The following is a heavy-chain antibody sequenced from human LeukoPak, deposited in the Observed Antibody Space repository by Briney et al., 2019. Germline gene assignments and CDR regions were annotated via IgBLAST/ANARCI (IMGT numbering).Heavy chain of an antibody. Sequence: GGSLRLSCAASGFTFSSYAMSWVRQARGKGLEWVSAISGSGGSTYYADSVKGRFTISRDNSKNTLYLQMNSLRAEDTAVYYCANDTRELMGPFDYWGQGTLVTVSS. D-gene: IGHD1-26*01. CDR1: GFTFSSYA. V-gene: IGHV3-23*01. CDR2: ISGSGGST. CDR3: ANDTRELMGPFDY. J-gene: IGHJ4*02.